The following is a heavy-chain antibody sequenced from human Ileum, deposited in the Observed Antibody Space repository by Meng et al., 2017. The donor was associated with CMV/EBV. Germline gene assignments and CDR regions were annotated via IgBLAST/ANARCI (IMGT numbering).Heavy chain of an antibody. D-gene: IGHD2-21*01. Sequence: GGSLRLSCATSGFDFCKTGMHWVRQAPGKGLVWVAFIRYDGTKIKYAESVKGRFTISRDNSKRTLFLQMSSLRVEDSTVYYCAKGSYFWGQGTTVTVSS. CDR2: IRYDGTKI. CDR1: GFDFCKTG. CDR3: AKGSYF. V-gene: IGHV3-30*02. J-gene: IGHJ6*02.